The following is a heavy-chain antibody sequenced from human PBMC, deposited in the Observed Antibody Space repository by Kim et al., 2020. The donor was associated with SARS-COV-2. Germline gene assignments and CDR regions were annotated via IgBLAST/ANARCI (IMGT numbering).Heavy chain of an antibody. CDR3: AREEIFGVVIALYYYYGMDV. Sequence: GGSLRLSCAASGFTFSSYWMSWVRQAPGKGLEWVANIKQDGSEKYYVDSVKGRFTISRDNAKNSLYLQMNSLRAEDTAVYYCAREEIFGVVIALYYYYGMDVWGQGTTVTVSS. CDR2: IKQDGSEK. V-gene: IGHV3-7*01. J-gene: IGHJ6*02. CDR1: GFTFSSYW. D-gene: IGHD3-3*01.